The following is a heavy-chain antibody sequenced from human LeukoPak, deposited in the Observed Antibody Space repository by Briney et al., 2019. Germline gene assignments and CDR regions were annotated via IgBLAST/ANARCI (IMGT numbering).Heavy chain of an antibody. J-gene: IGHJ4*02. D-gene: IGHD4-17*01. V-gene: IGHV3-66*01. CDR3: ARDDYGDYFFDY. CDR1: GLTVSINY. Sequence: PGGSLRLSCAASGLTVSINYMSWVRQAPWKGLEWVSVIYSGGSTYYADSVKGRFTISRDNSKNTLYLQMNSLRAEDTAVYYCARDDYGDYFFDYWGQETLVTVSS. CDR2: IYSGGST.